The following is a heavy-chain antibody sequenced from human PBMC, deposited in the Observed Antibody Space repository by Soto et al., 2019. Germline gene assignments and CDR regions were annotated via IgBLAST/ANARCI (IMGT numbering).Heavy chain of an antibody. V-gene: IGHV4-39*01. J-gene: IGHJ4*02. CDR3: AKYRVEAAFAS. CDR2: FYHSGST. CDR1: GGSISGSSYY. D-gene: IGHD2-15*01. Sequence: QLQLQESGPGLVKPSETLSLTCTVSGGSISGSSYYWGWIRQPPGKGLEWLGSFYHSGSTYYNPSLESRLTMPVDTSQPQFALKLRYVTAAATAVYFCAKYRVEAAFASWGQGTLVTVSS.